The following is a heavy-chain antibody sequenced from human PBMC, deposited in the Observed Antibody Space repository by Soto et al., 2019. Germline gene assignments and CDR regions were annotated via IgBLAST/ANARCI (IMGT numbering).Heavy chain of an antibody. CDR1: GDSISSSY. Sequence: SETLSLTCTVSGDSISSSYWSWVRQSPGMGLEWLGYIYYSGSTNYNPSLKSRLTISLDTSKKQFSLKLTSVTAADTAVYYCARRGYGPGFPYYYGMDVWGQGTTVTVSS. CDR3: ARRGYGPGFPYYYGMDV. D-gene: IGHD3-10*01. V-gene: IGHV4-59*01. J-gene: IGHJ6*02. CDR2: IYYSGST.